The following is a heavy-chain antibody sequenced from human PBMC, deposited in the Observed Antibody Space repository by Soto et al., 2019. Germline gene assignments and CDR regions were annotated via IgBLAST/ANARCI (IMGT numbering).Heavy chain of an antibody. CDR2: IYYSGST. CDR1: GGSISSYY. D-gene: IGHD3-10*01. J-gene: IGHJ4*02. Sequence: QVQLQESGPGLVKPSETLSLTCTVSGGSISSYYWSWIRQPPGKGLEWIGYIYYSGSTNYNPSLKSRVTISLDTSKNQFSLKLSSVTAADTAVYYCARERPGPGQNYSDYRGQGTLVTVSS. CDR3: ARERPGPGQNYSDY. V-gene: IGHV4-59*12.